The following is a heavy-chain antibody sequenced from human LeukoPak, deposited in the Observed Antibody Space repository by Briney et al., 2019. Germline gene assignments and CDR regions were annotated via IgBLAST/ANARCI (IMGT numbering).Heavy chain of an antibody. CDR2: IYYSGST. CDR3: AGGQQLAYFDY. CDR1: GGSISSSSYY. D-gene: IGHD6-13*01. V-gene: IGHV4-39*01. J-gene: IGHJ4*02. Sequence: SETLSLTCTVSGGSISSSSYYWGWIRQPPGKGLEWIGSIYYSGSTYYNPSLKSRVTISVDTSKNQFSLKLSSVTAADTAVYYCAGGQQLAYFDYWGQGTLVTVSS.